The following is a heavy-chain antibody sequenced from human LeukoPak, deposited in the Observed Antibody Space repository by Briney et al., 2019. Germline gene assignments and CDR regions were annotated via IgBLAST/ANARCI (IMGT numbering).Heavy chain of an antibody. Sequence: ASVKVSCKASGYTFTSYDINWVRQATGQGLEWMGWMNPNSGNTGYAQKFQGRVTMTRNTSISTAYMELSSLRSEDTAVYYGARYSSGWYTNWFDPWGQGTLVTVSS. D-gene: IGHD6-19*01. CDR1: GYTFTSYD. J-gene: IGHJ5*02. CDR2: MNPNSGNT. V-gene: IGHV1-8*01. CDR3: ARYSSGWYTNWFDP.